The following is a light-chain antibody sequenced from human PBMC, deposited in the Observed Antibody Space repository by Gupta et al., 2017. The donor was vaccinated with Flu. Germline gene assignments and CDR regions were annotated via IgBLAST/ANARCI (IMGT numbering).Light chain of an antibody. CDR3: QQRADWPLT. CDR2: DDS. J-gene: IGKJ4*01. CDR1: QRVTGA. Sequence: EVVLTPSPATLSLSPGERATLSCRASQRVTGALAWYQQKPGQAPRLLVYDDSNRAAGIPVKFSGSGSGTDFTLTISNLEPEDFAVYYCQQRADWPLTFGGGTKVEIK. V-gene: IGKV3-11*01.